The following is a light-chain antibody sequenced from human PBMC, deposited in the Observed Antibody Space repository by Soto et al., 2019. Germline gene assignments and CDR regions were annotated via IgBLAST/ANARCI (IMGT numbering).Light chain of an antibody. Sequence: EIVLTQSPGNLSLSPGERATLSCRASQSVSAGYFAWYQQKPGQAPRLLIYETSSRTTGTPDRFSGGGSGTDFTLTISRLEPEDFAVYYCQQYGNSPMFGPGTKVDIK. CDR2: ETS. CDR1: QSVSAGY. J-gene: IGKJ1*01. CDR3: QQYGNSPM. V-gene: IGKV3-20*01.